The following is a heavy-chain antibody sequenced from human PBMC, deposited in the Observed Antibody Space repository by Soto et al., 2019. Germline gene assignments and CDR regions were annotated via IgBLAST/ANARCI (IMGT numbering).Heavy chain of an antibody. J-gene: IGHJ5*01. Sequence: VPLVESGGGVVQPGGSLRLSCEASGFKFDDYMMHWVRQAPGKGLEWISLISWDGGRIDYADSIKGRFTVSRDNSKTSLYLHMHSLTSDDTAFYFCAKEGNGGSSLDSWGQGTLVTVSS. D-gene: IGHD2-15*01. CDR2: ISWDGGRI. V-gene: IGHV3-43*01. CDR1: GFKFDDYM. CDR3: AKEGNGGSSLDS.